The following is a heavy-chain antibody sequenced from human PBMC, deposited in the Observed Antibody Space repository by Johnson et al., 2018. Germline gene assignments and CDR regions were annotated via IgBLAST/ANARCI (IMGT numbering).Heavy chain of an antibody. CDR3: ARLLIASRGVDV. V-gene: IGHV4-59*01. CDR1: GGSISSYF. D-gene: IGHD3-16*02. CDR2: IYYSGST. J-gene: IGHJ6*01. Sequence: QVQLQESGPGLVKPSETVSITCTVSGGSISSYFWSWIRQPPGKGLEWIGYIYYSGSTKYNHSLKSRVTISVDRSKNQFSLKLRSVTAADTADYYRARLLIASRGVDVWGQGTTVTVSS.